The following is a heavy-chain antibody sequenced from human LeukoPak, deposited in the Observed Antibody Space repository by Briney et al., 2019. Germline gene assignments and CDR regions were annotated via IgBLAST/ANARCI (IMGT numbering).Heavy chain of an antibody. CDR2: ISYDGSNK. J-gene: IGHJ4*02. CDR3: ARDLYDSGGYSSPIGY. CDR1: GFTFSSYI. D-gene: IGHD3-22*01. V-gene: IGHV3-30*04. Sequence: PGRSLRLSCAASGFTFSSYIMYWVRQAPGKGLEWVALISYDGSNKYYTDSVKGRFTISRDNSKNTLYLQVNSLRAEDTALYYCARDLYDSGGYSSPIGYWGQGTLVTVSS.